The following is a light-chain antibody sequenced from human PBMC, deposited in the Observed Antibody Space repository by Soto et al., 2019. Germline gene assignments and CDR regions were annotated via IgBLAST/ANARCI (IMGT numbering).Light chain of an antibody. CDR3: QQTYSAYT. CDR2: GAS. J-gene: IGKJ2*01. V-gene: IGKV1-39*01. CDR1: QSISTF. Sequence: DIQMTQSPSSLSASVGDRVTITCRASQSISTFLNWYQQKPGKAPEPLIYGASNLQSGVPSRFSGSGSGTDFTVTISSLQPEDFATYFCQQTYSAYTFGQGTKLEIK.